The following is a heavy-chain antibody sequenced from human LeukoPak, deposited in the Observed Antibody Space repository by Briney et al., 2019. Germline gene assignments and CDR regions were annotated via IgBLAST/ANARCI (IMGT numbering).Heavy chain of an antibody. D-gene: IGHD3-22*01. CDR2: IKQDGSEK. CDR3: AIDRVYDSSGYYYGSAPRFDYGMDV. CDR1: GFTFSSYW. Sequence: GGSLRLSCAASGFTFSSYWMSWVRQAPGKGLEWVANIKQDGSEKYYVDSVKGRFTISRNNAKNSLYLQMNSLGAEDTAVYYCAIDRVYDSSGYYYGSAPRFDYGMDVWGQGTTVTVSS. V-gene: IGHV3-7*01. J-gene: IGHJ6*02.